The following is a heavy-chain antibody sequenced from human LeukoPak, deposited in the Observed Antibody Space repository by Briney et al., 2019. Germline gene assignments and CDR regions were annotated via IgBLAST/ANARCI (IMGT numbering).Heavy chain of an antibody. J-gene: IGHJ4*02. CDR2: IYGGGST. Sequence: GGSLRLSCAASGFTVSSNYMSWVRQAPGKGLEWVSVIYGGGSTYYADSVKGRFTISRDNSKNTLYLQMNSLRAEDTAVYYCASWPGGWYGEDYWGKGTLVTVSS. CDR1: GFTVSSNY. CDR3: ASWPGGWYGEDY. V-gene: IGHV3-53*01. D-gene: IGHD6-19*01.